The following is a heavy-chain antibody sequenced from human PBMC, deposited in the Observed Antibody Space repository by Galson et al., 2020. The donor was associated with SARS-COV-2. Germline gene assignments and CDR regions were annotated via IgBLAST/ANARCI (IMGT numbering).Heavy chain of an antibody. CDR2: INHSGST. CDR3: ARGAYSSSWYGVRHWFDP. CDR1: GGSFSGYY. V-gene: IGHV4-34*01. J-gene: IGHJ5*02. Sequence: SETLSLTRAVYGGSFSGYYWSWIRQPPGKGLEWIGEINHSGSTNYNPSLKSRVTISVDTSKNQFSLELSSVTAADTAVYYCARGAYSSSWYGVRHWFDPWGQGTLVTVSS. D-gene: IGHD6-13*01.